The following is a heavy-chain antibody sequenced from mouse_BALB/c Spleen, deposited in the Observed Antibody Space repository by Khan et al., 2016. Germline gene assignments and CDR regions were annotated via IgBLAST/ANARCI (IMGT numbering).Heavy chain of an antibody. CDR2: IWTGGGT. CDR1: GFSLTSYD. CDR3: VREGYGTTYGAIDY. Sequence: QVQLKESGPGLVAPSQSLSITCTVSGFSLTSYDISWIRQPPGKGLEWLGGIWTGGGTNYNLAFMSRMIISKDNYKSQVFVKMNSLQTDDTAIYYCVREGYGTTYGAIDYWRQGTSVTVSS. V-gene: IGHV2-9-2*01. D-gene: IGHD1-1*01. J-gene: IGHJ4*01.